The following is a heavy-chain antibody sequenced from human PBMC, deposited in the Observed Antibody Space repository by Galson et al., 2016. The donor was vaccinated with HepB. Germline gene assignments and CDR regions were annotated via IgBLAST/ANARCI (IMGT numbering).Heavy chain of an antibody. V-gene: IGHV3-30*18. CDR3: VKDPNDSSGSLNWFDP. Sequence: SLRLSCAASGFTFSNYGMHWVRQAPGKGLEWVAVISYDGSHKEYGDSVKGRFTISRDNAKNTLYLQMNSLRAEDTAVYYCVKDPNDSSGSLNWFDPWGQGIRVTVSS. CDR1: GFTFSNYG. D-gene: IGHD3-22*01. CDR2: ISYDGSHK. J-gene: IGHJ5*02.